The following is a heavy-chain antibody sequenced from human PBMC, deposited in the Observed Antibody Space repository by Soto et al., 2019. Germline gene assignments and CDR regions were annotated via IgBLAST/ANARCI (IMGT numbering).Heavy chain of an antibody. Sequence: EVQPVESGGGLVQPGGSLRLSCAASGFTFSSYEMNWVRQAPGKGLEWVSYISSSGSTIYYADSVKGRFTISRDNAKNSLYLQMNSLRAEDTAVYYCARDHKGGYYYYGMDVWGQGTTVTVSS. CDR3: ARDHKGGYYYYGMDV. J-gene: IGHJ6*02. CDR1: GFTFSSYE. CDR2: ISSSGSTI. V-gene: IGHV3-48*03.